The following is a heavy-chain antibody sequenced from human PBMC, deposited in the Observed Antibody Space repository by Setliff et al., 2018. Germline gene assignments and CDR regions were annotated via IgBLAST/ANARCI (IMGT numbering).Heavy chain of an antibody. D-gene: IGHD3-16*01. J-gene: IGHJ4*02. Sequence: GGSLRLSCAACGFTLSSYWMSWVRQAPGKGLEWVANIKQDGSEKYYVDSVKGRFTISRDNAKNSLYLQMNSLRAEDTAVYYCARDGGEYWGQGSRVTVSS. CDR1: GFTLSSYW. CDR2: IKQDGSEK. CDR3: ARDGGEY. V-gene: IGHV3-7*01.